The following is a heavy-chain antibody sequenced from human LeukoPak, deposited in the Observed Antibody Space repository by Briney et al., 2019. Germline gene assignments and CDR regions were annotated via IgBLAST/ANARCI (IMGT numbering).Heavy chain of an antibody. CDR2: ITGSGGNT. J-gene: IGHJ4*02. CDR1: GFTFSNYA. D-gene: IGHD3-9*01. V-gene: IGHV3-23*01. Sequence: GASLRLSCAASGFTFSNYAMSWVRQAPGKGPEWVSAITGSGGNTYYADSVKGRFTISRDNSKNTVFLQMNSLRAEDTAVYYCAKWGDYDVLTGYYVSDYWGQGTLVTVSS. CDR3: AKWGDYDVLTGYYVSDY.